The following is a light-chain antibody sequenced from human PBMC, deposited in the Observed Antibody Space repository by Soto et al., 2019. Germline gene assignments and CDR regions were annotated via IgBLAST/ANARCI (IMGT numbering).Light chain of an antibody. Sequence: QSVLTQLPSASGSPGQSVTISCTGTSSDVGAYNFVSWYQQYPGKAPRLLIYELTKRPSGVPDRFSGSRSGNTASLTVSGLQTEDEADYSCTSYTGNTLVVFGGGIELTVL. CDR1: SSDVGAYNF. J-gene: IGLJ2*01. CDR3: TSYTGNTLVV. CDR2: ELT. V-gene: IGLV2-8*01.